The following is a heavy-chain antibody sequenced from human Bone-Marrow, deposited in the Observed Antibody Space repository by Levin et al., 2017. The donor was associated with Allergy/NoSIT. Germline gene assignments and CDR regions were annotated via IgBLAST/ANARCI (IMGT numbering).Heavy chain of an antibody. Sequence: GESLKISCKASGYSFSSYDINWVRRAPGEGLEWMGWMRPSTGNTDFAQKFQGRVTMTRDTSINTAYMELRTLTSEDTAVYYCARGTHFYDSAGPWGQGTLVTVSS. CDR2: MRPSTGNT. V-gene: IGHV1-8*02. J-gene: IGHJ5*02. CDR3: ARGTHFYDSAGP. D-gene: IGHD3-22*01. CDR1: GYSFSSYD.